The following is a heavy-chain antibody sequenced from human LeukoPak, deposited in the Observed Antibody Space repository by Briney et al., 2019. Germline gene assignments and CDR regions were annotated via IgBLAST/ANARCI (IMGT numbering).Heavy chain of an antibody. D-gene: IGHD5-18*01. CDR2: IRYDGSNK. Sequence: GGSLRLSCAASGFTFSSYGMHWVRQAPGKGLEWVAFIRYDGSNKYYADSVKGRFTISRDNSKNTLYLQMNSLRAEDTAVYYCAKDMGYSYGSYYFDYWGQGTLVTVSS. CDR1: GFTFSSYG. J-gene: IGHJ4*02. V-gene: IGHV3-30*02. CDR3: AKDMGYSYGSYYFDY.